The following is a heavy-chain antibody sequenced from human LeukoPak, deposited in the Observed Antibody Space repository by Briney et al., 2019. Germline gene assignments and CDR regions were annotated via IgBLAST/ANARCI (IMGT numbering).Heavy chain of an antibody. Sequence: ASVKVSCKSSGYTFTGYGITWVRQAPGQGLEWMGCFDPEDGETIYAQKFQGRVTMTEDTSTDTAYMELSSLRSEDTAVYYCATVVLWFGEFSMDVWGQETTVTVSS. V-gene: IGHV1-24*01. D-gene: IGHD3-10*01. J-gene: IGHJ6*02. CDR3: ATVVLWFGEFSMDV. CDR1: GYTFTGYG. CDR2: FDPEDGET.